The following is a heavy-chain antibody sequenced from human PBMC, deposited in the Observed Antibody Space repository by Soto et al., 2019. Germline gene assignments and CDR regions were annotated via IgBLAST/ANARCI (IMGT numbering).Heavy chain of an antibody. Sequence: GGSLRLSCAASGFIFSTYGMRWVRQAPGKGLEWVAVISYDEKNKYYADSVKGRFTISRDKSKNTLYLQMNSLRTEDTAVYYCAKGGGGSYLYFDYWGQGXLVTVYS. CDR1: GFIFSTYG. V-gene: IGHV3-30*18. CDR3: AKGGGGSYLYFDY. J-gene: IGHJ4*02. D-gene: IGHD1-26*01. CDR2: ISYDEKNK.